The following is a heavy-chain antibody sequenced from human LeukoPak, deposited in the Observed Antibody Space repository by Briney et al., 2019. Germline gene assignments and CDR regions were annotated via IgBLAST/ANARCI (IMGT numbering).Heavy chain of an antibody. D-gene: IGHD1-26*01. CDR1: GFAFSSYW. CDR3: VRDGHSGSGSF. V-gene: IGHV3-74*01. Sequence: SGGPLRLSCAASGFAFSSYWMHWVRQAPGKGLVWVSRINTDGSSTIYADSVKGRFTISRDNANNTLYLQMNSLRAEDTAVYYCVRDGHSGSGSFWGQGTLVTVSS. J-gene: IGHJ4*02. CDR2: INTDGSST.